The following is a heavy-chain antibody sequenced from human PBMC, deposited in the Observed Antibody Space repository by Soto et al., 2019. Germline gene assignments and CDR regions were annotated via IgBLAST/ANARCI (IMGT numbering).Heavy chain of an antibody. CDR1: GGSIRSNNW. D-gene: IGHD2-15*01. J-gene: IGHJ5*02. CDR3: ARGRGYCSGGSCYPFDP. Sequence: SETLSLTCAVSGGSIRSNNWWSWVRQPPGKGLEWIGEIYHSGVTNYNPSLKSRVTISVDTSKNQFSLKLSSVTAADTAVYYCARGRGYCSGGSCYPFDPWGQGTLVTVSS. CDR2: IYHSGVT. V-gene: IGHV4-4*02.